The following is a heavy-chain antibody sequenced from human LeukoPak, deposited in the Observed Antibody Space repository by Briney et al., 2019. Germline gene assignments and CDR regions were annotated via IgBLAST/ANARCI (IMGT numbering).Heavy chain of an antibody. CDR1: GGTFSTYA. CDR3: ARDARVLRFLEWLPHRYYYMDV. D-gene: IGHD3-3*01. J-gene: IGHJ6*03. V-gene: IGHV1-69*05. CDR2: IIPFFGPA. Sequence: ASLKVSCKASGGTFSTYAISWGRQAPGHGLRWLGGIIPFFGPANYAQKCEDRVKITTDESTSTAYMELSSLRSEDTAVYYCARDARVLRFLEWLPHRYYYMDVWGKGTTVTVSS.